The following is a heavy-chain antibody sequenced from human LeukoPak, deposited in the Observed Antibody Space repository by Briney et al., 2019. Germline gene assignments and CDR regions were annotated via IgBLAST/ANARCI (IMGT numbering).Heavy chain of an antibody. Sequence: SVKVSCKASGGTFSSYAISWVRQAPGQGLEWMGGIIPIFGTANYAQKFQGRVTITADKSTSTAYMELSSLRSEDTAVYYCARDLNGSYYYDSSGFYHDYWGQGTLVTVSS. J-gene: IGHJ4*02. V-gene: IGHV1-69*06. CDR3: ARDLNGSYYYDSSGFYHDY. D-gene: IGHD3-22*01. CDR1: GGTFSSYA. CDR2: IIPIFGTA.